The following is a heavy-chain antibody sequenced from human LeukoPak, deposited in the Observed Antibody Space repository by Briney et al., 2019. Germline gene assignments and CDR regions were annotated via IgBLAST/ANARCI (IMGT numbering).Heavy chain of an antibody. CDR2: IYPSGGST. Sequence: ASVKVSCKASGYTFTSYYMHWVRQAPGQGLEWMGIIYPSGGSTSYAQKFQGRVTMTRDTSTSTVYMELSSLRSEDTAVYYCARGHYYYVSSGYYYFDYWGQGTLVTVSS. J-gene: IGHJ4*02. CDR1: GYTFTSYY. V-gene: IGHV1-46*01. CDR3: ARGHYYYVSSGYYYFDY. D-gene: IGHD3-22*01.